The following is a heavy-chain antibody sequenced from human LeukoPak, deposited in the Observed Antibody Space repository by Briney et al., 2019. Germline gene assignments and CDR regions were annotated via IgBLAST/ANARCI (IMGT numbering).Heavy chain of an antibody. CDR3: ARGWGSTLIDY. CDR2: IYYSGST. D-gene: IGHD3-10*01. J-gene: IGHJ4*02. V-gene: IGHV4-59*12. Sequence: SETLSLTCTVSGGSISSYYWSWIRQPPGKGLEWIGYIYYSGSTNYNPSLKSRVTISVDTSKNQFSLQLNSVTPEDTAVYYCARGWGSTLIDYWGQGTLVTVSS. CDR1: GGSISSYY.